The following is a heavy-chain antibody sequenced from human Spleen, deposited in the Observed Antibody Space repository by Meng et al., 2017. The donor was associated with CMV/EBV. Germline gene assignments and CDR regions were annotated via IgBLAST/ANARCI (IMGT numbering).Heavy chain of an antibody. CDR3: ARYANDY. V-gene: IGHV3-48*04. J-gene: IGHJ4*02. D-gene: IGHD2-8*01. CDR2: ISTTSSTI. CDR1: GFTFSSYS. Sequence: LSLTCAASGFTFSSYSMNWVRQAPGKGLEWVSYISTTSSTIYYADSVKGRFTISRDNAKNSLYLQMNSLRAEDTAVYYCARYANDYWGQGTLVTVSS.